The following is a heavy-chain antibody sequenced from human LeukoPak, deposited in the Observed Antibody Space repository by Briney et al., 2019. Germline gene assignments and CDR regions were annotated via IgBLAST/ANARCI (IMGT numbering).Heavy chain of an antibody. V-gene: IGHV4-30-2*01. CDR3: ARGEVEMATIIAFDI. CDR2: IYHSGST. D-gene: IGHD5-24*01. CDR1: GGSISSGGYS. Sequence: SETLSLTCAVSGGSISSGGYSWSWIRQPPGKGLEWIGYIYHSGSTHYNPSLKSRVTISVDRSKNQFSLKLSSVTAADTAVYYCARGEVEMATIIAFDIWGQGTMVTVSS. J-gene: IGHJ3*02.